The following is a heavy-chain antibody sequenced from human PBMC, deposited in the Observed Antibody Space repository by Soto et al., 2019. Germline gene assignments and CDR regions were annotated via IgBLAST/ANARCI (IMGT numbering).Heavy chain of an antibody. CDR2: ISPYNDDT. D-gene: IGHD3-22*01. CDR3: ARGGYYDSSGSRNYHYYGMDV. CDR1: GYTLSSYG. J-gene: IGHJ6*02. V-gene: IGHV1-18*01. Sequence: PMKFSSTSYGYTLSSYGINWMRQSPGQTLQWLGWISPYNDDTKYAQMLQGRVTMTTDTSSRTAYMALRSLRSDDTAVYFCARGGYYDSSGSRNYHYYGMDVWGQGTTVTVSS.